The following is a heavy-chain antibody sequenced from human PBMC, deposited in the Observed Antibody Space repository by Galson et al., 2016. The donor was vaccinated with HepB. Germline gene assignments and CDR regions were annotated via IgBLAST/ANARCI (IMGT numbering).Heavy chain of an antibody. V-gene: IGHV3-30*18. J-gene: IGHJ6*02. D-gene: IGHD2-15*01. CDR2: ISYDGSNK. Sequence: SLRLSCAASGFTFSSYGMHWVRQAPGKGLEWVAVISYDGSNKYYADSVKGRFTISRDNANNTLYLQMNSLRAEDTAVYYCAKDARYCSGASSTYGMDVWGQGTTVTVSS. CDR3: AKDARYCSGASSTYGMDV. CDR1: GFTFSSYG.